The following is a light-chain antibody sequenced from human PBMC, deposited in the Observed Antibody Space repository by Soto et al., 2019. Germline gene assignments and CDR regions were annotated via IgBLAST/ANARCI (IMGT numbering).Light chain of an antibody. CDR2: GAS. V-gene: IGKV3-15*01. CDR3: QHYKTWPWT. Sequence: LVLTQSPCTLSLSPAERGTLSCRASQSVSSHLAWYQQKPGQAPRLLIYGASTRATGSPARFSGSGSGTEFTLTIRSLQSEDFAVYYCQHYKTWPWTFGQGTKVDIK. J-gene: IGKJ1*01. CDR1: QSVSSH.